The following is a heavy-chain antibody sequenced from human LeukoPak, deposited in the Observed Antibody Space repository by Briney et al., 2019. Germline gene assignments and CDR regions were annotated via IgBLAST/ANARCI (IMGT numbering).Heavy chain of an antibody. D-gene: IGHD4-17*01. CDR2: VYYSGST. Sequence: PSETLSLTCTVSGGSISSSSYYWGWIRQPPGKGLEWIGSVYYSGSTNYNPSLKSRVTISVDTSKNQFSLKLSSVTAADTAVYYCARGGPHYTVTHLRNWFDPWGQGTLVTVSS. V-gene: IGHV4-39*07. CDR1: GGSISSSSYY. CDR3: ARGGPHYTVTHLRNWFDP. J-gene: IGHJ5*02.